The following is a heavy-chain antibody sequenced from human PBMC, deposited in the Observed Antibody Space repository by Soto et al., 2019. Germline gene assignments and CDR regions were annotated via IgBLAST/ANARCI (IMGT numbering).Heavy chain of an antibody. CDR1: GGSFSGYY. D-gene: IGHD3-10*01. Sequence: PSETLSLTCAVYGGSFSGYYWSWIRQPPGKGLEWIGEINYSGSTNYNPSLKSRVTISLDTSKNQFSLKLSSVTAADTAAYYCARGGTPSIRGGDYHYGMDVWGQGTTVTVSS. CDR2: INYSGST. J-gene: IGHJ6*02. CDR3: ARGGTPSIRGGDYHYGMDV. V-gene: IGHV4-34*01.